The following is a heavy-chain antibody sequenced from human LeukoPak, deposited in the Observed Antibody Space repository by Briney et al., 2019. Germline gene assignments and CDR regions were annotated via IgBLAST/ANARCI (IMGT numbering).Heavy chain of an antibody. J-gene: IGHJ4*02. CDR2: ISCSGDST. Sequence: GGSLGLSCAASGFTFSSYGMGWVRQAPGKGLEWVSAISCSGDSTYYADSVKGRFTISRDNSKNTLYLQMNSLRADDTAVYYCAKDPDCTSGVCYTFFDYWGQGTLVTVSS. D-gene: IGHD2-8*01. CDR3: AKDPDCTSGVCYTFFDY. CDR1: GFTFSSYG. V-gene: IGHV3-23*01.